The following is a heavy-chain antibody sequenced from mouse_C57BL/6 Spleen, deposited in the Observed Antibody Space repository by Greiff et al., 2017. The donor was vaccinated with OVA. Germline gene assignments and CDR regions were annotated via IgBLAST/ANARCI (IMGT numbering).Heavy chain of an antibody. CDR3: ARYGWYFDY. CDR1: GYTFTSYW. D-gene: IGHD2-2*01. CDR2: IDPSDSYT. V-gene: IGHV1-69*01. Sequence: QVQLQQPGAELVMPGASVKLSCKASGYTFTSYWMHWVKQRPGQGLEWIGEIDPSDSYTNYNQKFEGKSTLTVDKSSSTAYMQLSSLTSEDSAVYYCARYGWYFDYWGQGTTLTVSS. J-gene: IGHJ2*01.